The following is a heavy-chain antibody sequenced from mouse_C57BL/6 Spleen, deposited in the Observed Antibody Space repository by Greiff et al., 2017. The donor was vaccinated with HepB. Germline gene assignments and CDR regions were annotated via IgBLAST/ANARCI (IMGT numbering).Heavy chain of an antibody. CDR3: ARQAPIYCATDY. Sequence: QVQLQQPGAELVMPGASVKLSCKASGYTFTSYWMHWVKQRPGHGLEWIGEINPLDSYTNYNQKFKGKSTLTVDKSSSTAYLQLSSLTSEDSAVYYSARQAPIYCATDYWGQGTSVTVSS. CDR2: INPLDSYT. V-gene: IGHV1-69*01. J-gene: IGHJ4*01. D-gene: IGHD3-2*02. CDR1: GYTFTSYW.